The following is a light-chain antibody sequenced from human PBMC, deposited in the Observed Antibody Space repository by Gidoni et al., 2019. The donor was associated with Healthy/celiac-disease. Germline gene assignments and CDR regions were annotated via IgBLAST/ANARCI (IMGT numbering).Light chain of an antibody. V-gene: IGKV1-8*01. CDR1: QGISRY. J-gene: IGKJ4*01. CDR3: QQYYSYPLT. CDR2: AAS. Sequence: AIRITQSPSSLSASTGDSVTITCRASQGISRYLAWYQQKPGKPPKLLIYAASTLQSGVPSRFSGSGSGTDFTLTINCLQSEDFATYYCQQYYSYPLTFGGGTKVEIK.